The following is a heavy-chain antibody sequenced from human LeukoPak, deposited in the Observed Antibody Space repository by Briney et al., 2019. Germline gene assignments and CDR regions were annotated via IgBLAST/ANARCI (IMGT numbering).Heavy chain of an antibody. CDR2: ISSSGSTI. V-gene: IGHV3-11*01. J-gene: IGHJ4*02. CDR1: GFTFSDYY. Sequence: GGSLRLSCAASGFTFSDYYMSWIRQAPGKGLEWVSYISSSGSTIYYADSVKGRSTISRDNAKNSLYLQMNSLRAEDTAVYYCARDGSPYYDSSGYYRIFDYWGQGTLVTVSS. D-gene: IGHD3-22*01. CDR3: ARDGSPYYDSSGYYRIFDY.